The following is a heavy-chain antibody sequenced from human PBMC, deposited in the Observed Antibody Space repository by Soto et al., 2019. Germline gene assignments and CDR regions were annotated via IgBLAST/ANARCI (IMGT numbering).Heavy chain of an antibody. CDR1: YW. V-gene: IGHV5-51*01. CDR2: IYPGDSDT. CDR3: ARHGEWLVFDY. D-gene: IGHD6-19*01. Sequence: YWIGWVRQMPGKGLEWMGIIYPGDSDTRYSPSFQGQVTISADKSISTAYLQWSSLKASDTAMYYCARHGEWLVFDYWGQGTLVTVSS. J-gene: IGHJ4*02.